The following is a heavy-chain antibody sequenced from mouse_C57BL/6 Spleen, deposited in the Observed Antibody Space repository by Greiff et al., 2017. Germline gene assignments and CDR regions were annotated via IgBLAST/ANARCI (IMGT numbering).Heavy chain of an antibody. CDR3: ARGITTAYWYFDV. V-gene: IGHV5-4*03. J-gene: IGHJ1*03. CDR2: ISDGGSYT. D-gene: IGHD1-1*01. Sequence: EVKLVESGGGLVKPGGSLKLSCAASGFTFSSYAMSWVRQTPEKRLEWVATISDGGSYTYYPDNVKGRFTISRDNAKNNLYLQMSHLKSEDTAMYYCARGITTAYWYFDVWGTGTTVTVSS. CDR1: GFTFSSYA.